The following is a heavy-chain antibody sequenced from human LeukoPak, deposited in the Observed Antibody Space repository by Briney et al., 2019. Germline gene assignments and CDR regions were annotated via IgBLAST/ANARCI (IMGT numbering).Heavy chain of an antibody. D-gene: IGHD3-16*01. Sequence: PGGSLRLSCAASGFTFSSYAMSWVRQAPGKGLEWVSVVSATGLTTDYVDSVKGRFTISRDNSQNTLSLEMNSLRAEDTAVYFCAKDIHGAFDYWGQGTLVTVSS. CDR3: AKDIHGAFDY. J-gene: IGHJ4*02. CDR2: VSATGLTT. V-gene: IGHV3-23*01. CDR1: GFTFSSYA.